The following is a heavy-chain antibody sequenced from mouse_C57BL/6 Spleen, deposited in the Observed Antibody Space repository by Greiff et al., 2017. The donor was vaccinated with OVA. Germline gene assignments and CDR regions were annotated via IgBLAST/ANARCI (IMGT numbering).Heavy chain of an antibody. CDR3: ARDGAGTVYYFDY. Sequence: QVQLQQPGAELVKPGASVKLSCKASGYTFTSYWMHWVKQRPGQGLEWIGMIHPNSGSTNYNEKFKSKATLTVDKSSSTAYMQLSSLTSEDSAVYYCARDGAGTVYYFDYWGQGTTLTVSS. D-gene: IGHD4-1*01. V-gene: IGHV1-64*01. CDR2: IHPNSGST. J-gene: IGHJ2*01. CDR1: GYTFTSYW.